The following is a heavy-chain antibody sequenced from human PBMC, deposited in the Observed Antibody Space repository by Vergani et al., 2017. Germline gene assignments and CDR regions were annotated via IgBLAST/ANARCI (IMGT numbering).Heavy chain of an antibody. CDR2: MHFSGRA. V-gene: IGHV4-30-4*01. CDR3: ARAGGSTAPRGYYFDY. J-gene: IGHJ4*02. CDR1: NEFITNGVFY. D-gene: IGHD4-17*01. Sequence: QLQLQESGPGLMKPSQTLSLTCSLSNEFITNGVFYWSWIRQSPGKGLEWIGYMHFSGRAYYNPSLRSRASISIDGSNNQFSLNLTSVTAADTAVYYCARAGGSTAPRGYYFDYWGQGTLVTVSS.